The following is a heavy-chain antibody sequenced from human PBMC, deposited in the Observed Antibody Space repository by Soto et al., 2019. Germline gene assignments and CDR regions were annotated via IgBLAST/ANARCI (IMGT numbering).Heavy chain of an antibody. CDR1: GFTLSTYW. D-gene: IGHD3-10*01. J-gene: IGHJ3*02. Sequence: GGSLRLSCVASGFTLSTYWMAWVRQTPGKGLEFVANIRPDGNEINYVDSVKGRFTISRDNAKNSLFLQMDSLRHDDTAVYYCGTDQWGGAFDIGGQGTTVTVSS. CDR2: IRPDGNEI. V-gene: IGHV3-7*01. CDR3: GTDQWGGAFDI.